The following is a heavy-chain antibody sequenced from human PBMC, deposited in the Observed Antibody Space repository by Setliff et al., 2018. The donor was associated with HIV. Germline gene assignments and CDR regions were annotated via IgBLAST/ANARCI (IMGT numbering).Heavy chain of an antibody. J-gene: IGHJ6*03. Sequence: ASVKVSCKASGYTFTDYYMHWVRQAPGQGLEWMGWINPKSGGTNSALKFQGRVTMTRDTSISTAYMELSRLRSDDTAVYYCAREFGAGIRQIVAGEFYYMDVWGKGTTVTVSS. D-gene: IGHD5-12*01. CDR1: GYTFTDYY. V-gene: IGHV1-2*02. CDR2: INPKSGGT. CDR3: AREFGAGIRQIVAGEFYYMDV.